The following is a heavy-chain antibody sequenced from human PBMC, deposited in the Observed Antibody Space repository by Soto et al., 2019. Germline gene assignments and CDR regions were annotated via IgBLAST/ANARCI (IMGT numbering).Heavy chain of an antibody. CDR3: AREFDSSSWYVYGL. CDR2: ISSSSSTM. J-gene: IGHJ4*02. D-gene: IGHD6-13*01. V-gene: IGHV3-48*01. Sequence: EVQLVESGGGLVQPGGSLRLSCAASGFTFSSYSMNWVRQAPGKGLEWVSYISSSSSTMYYADSVKGRFTISRDNAKNTLYPQMNSLRAEDTAVYYCAREFDSSSWYVYGLWGQGTLVTVSS. CDR1: GFTFSSYS.